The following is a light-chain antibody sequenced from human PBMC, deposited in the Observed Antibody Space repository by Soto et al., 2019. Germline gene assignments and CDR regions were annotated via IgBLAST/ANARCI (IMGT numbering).Light chain of an antibody. J-gene: IGLJ2*01. CDR3: AAWDDSLNGVV. CDR2: SNN. CDR1: SSNIGSNT. V-gene: IGLV1-44*01. Sequence: QSVLTQPPSASGTPGQRVTISCSGSSSNIGSNTVNWYQQLPGTATKLLLYSNNQRPSGVPDRFSGSESGTSASLAISGLQSEDEADYYCAAWDDSLNGVVFGGGTKLTVL.